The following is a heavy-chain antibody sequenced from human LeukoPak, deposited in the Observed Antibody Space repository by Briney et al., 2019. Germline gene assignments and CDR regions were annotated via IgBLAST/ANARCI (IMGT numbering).Heavy chain of an antibody. D-gene: IGHD1-26*01. CDR3: GKDLGGASTGANAFDI. J-gene: IGHJ3*02. V-gene: IGHV3-30*02. Sequence: GGSLRLSCAAPGFAFSSYGMHWVRQAPGKGLECVAFIRYDGSNKYYADSVKGRFTISRDNSRNTLYLQMNSPRAEDTAVYYCGKDLGGASTGANAFDIWGQGTMVTVSS. CDR1: GFAFSSYG. CDR2: IRYDGSNK.